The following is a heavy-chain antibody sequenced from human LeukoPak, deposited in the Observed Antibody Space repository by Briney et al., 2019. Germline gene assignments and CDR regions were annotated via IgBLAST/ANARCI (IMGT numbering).Heavy chain of an antibody. D-gene: IGHD1-26*01. V-gene: IGHV3-23*01. J-gene: IGHJ4*02. CDR1: GFTFSSYA. CDR3: AKDRAAKWELLLPFDY. Sequence: GGSLRLSCAASGFTFSSYAMSWVRQAPGKGLEWVSAISGSDGSTYYADSVKGRFTISRDNSKNTLYLQMNSLRAEDTAVYYCAKDRAAKWELLLPFDYWGQGTLVTVSS. CDR2: ISGSDGST.